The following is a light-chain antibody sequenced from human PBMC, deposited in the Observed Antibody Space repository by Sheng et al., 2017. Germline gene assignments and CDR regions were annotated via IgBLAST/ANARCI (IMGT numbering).Light chain of an antibody. CDR1: QSLLHTNGFSY. Sequence: DIVMTQSPLSLPVTPGEPASISCRSSQSLLHTNGFSYLEWYFQRPGQPPQLLIYFASNRASGVPDRFSGSGSGTDFTLRISRVEAGDVGVYYCMQALESRTFGPGTKVDL. CDR3: MQALESRT. CDR2: FAS. V-gene: IGKV2-28*01. J-gene: IGKJ3*01.